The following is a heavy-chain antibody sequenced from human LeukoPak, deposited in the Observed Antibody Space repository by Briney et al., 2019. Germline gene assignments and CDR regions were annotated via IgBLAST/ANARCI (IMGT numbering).Heavy chain of an antibody. CDR2: IYHSGST. CDR1: GYSIGSGYY. V-gene: IGHV4-38-2*01. CDR3: ARQNDFWSGYYPNYFDY. J-gene: IGHJ4*02. D-gene: IGHD3-3*01. Sequence: SETLSLTCAVSGYSIGSGYYWGWIRQPPGKGLEWIGSIYHSGSTYYNPSLKSRVTISVDTSKNQSSLKLSSVTATDTAVYYCARQNDFWSGYYPNYFDYWGQGTLVTVSS.